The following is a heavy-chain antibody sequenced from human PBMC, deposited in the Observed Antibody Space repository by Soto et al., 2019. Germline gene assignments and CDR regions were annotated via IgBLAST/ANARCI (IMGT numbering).Heavy chain of an antibody. CDR2: ISAYNGNT. V-gene: IGHV1-18*01. J-gene: IGHJ5*02. D-gene: IGHD3-10*01. CDR1: GYTFTSYG. CDR3: ARDRGYYRSGSYYPSYWFDP. Sequence: QVQLVQSGAEVKKPGASVKVSCKASGYTFTSYGISWVRQAPGQGLEWMGWISAYNGNTNYAQKLQGRVTMTTDTSTTTAYMELRSLISDDTAVYYCARDRGYYRSGSYYPSYWFDPWGQGSLVPVSS.